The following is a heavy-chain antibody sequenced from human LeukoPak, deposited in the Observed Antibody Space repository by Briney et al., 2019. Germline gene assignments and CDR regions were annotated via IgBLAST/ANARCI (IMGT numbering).Heavy chain of an antibody. Sequence: PGGSLRLSCAASGFTFSSYNMNWVRQAPGKGLEWVSYISSGLSTIYYADSVKDRFTISRDNAKNSLYLQMNSLRDEDTAMYYCARDVGGYGTKGSYFDYWGQGTLVTVSS. V-gene: IGHV3-48*02. CDR1: GFTFSSYN. D-gene: IGHD5-12*01. CDR2: ISSGLSTI. CDR3: ARDVGGYGTKGSYFDY. J-gene: IGHJ4*02.